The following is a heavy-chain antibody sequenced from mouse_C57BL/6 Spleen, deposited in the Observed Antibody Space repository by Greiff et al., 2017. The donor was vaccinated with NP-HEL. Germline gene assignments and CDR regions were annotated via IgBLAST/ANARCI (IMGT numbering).Heavy chain of an antibody. Sequence: VQLQQSGPELVKPGASVQLSCKASGYTFTSYDINWVKKRTGTGLEWIGWDYPRDGRTKYNEKFKGKATLTVDTSSSTAYMELHSLTSEDSAVYFCARFTTVYAMDYWGQGTSVTVSS. J-gene: IGHJ4*01. V-gene: IGHV1-85*01. D-gene: IGHD1-1*01. CDR3: ARFTTVYAMDY. CDR1: GYTFTSYD. CDR2: DYPRDGRT.